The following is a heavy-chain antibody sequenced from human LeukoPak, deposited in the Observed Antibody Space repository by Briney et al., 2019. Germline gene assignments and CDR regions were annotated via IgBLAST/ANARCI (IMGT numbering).Heavy chain of an antibody. CDR2: IKQDGSEK. CDR3: AGLLRYFDWLSPWSDP. CDR1: GFTFKNYW. Sequence: PGGSLRLSCAASGFTFKNYWMTWVRQAPGKGGEWVANIKQDGSEKYYLDSVKGRFTISRDNSKNSVYLQMTSLRAEDTAVYYCAGLLRYFDWLSPWSDPWGQGTLVTVSS. D-gene: IGHD3-9*01. V-gene: IGHV3-7*01. J-gene: IGHJ5*02.